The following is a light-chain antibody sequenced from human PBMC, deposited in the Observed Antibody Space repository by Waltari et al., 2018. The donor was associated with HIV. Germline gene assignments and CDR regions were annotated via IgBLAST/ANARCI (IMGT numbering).Light chain of an antibody. CDR1: RNLDYKY. Sequence: ENVLTQSPGTLSLSPGESATLSCRASRNLDYKYLAWHQHKPGQAPRLLIYGASHRADGIPDKFSGSGSGTDFTLTITRLDPEDFALYFCQQYETSPYTFGQGTRLEIK. CDR2: GAS. V-gene: IGKV3-20*01. CDR3: QQYETSPYT. J-gene: IGKJ2*01.